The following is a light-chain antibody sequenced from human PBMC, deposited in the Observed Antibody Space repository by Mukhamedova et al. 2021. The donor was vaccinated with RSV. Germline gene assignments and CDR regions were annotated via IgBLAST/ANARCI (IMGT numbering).Light chain of an antibody. V-gene: IGKV1-17*01. J-gene: IGKJ1*01. Sequence: WYQRRVHGKAPKRLIYAASSFQSGVPSRFRGSGSGTAFTLTISSLQPDDFATYYCLQHNSYPWTFGQGTKVEIK. CDR3: LQHNSYPWT. CDR2: AAS.